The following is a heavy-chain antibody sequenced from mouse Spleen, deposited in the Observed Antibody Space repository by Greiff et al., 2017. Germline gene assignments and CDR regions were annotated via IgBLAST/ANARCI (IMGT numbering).Heavy chain of an antibody. V-gene: IGHV1-82*01. Sequence: VQLKQSGPELVKPGASVKISCKASGYAFSSSWMNWVKQRPGKGLEWIGRIYPGDGDTNYNGKFKGKATLTADKSSSTAYMQLSSLTSEDSAVYFCARDGNSNFDYWGQGTTLTVSS. CDR2: IYPGDGDT. J-gene: IGHJ2*01. D-gene: IGHD2-1*01. CDR1: GYAFSSSW. CDR3: ARDGNSNFDY.